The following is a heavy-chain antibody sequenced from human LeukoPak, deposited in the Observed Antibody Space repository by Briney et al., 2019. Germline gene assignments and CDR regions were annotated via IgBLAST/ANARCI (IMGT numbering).Heavy chain of an antibody. V-gene: IGHV3-49*04. CDR1: GFTFGDYA. CDR3: TRGNSGSYYYAFDI. J-gene: IGHJ3*02. Sequence: SGGSLRLSSTASGFTFGDYAMSWVRQAPGKGLEWVGFIRSKAYGGTTEYAASVKGRFTISRYDSKSIAYLQMNSLKTEDTAVYYCTRGNSGSYYYAFDIWGQGTMVTVSS. CDR2: IRSKAYGGTT. D-gene: IGHD1-26*01.